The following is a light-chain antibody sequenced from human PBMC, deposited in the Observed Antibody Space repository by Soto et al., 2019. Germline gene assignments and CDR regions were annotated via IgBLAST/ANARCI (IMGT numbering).Light chain of an antibody. V-gene: IGLV2-14*03. J-gene: IGLJ2*01. CDR3: SSYTSTTTLG. CDR1: SSDVDDYNY. CDR2: QVS. Sequence: QSVLTQPASVSGSPGQSITISCTGTSSDVDDYNYVSWYQQHPGRAPKLIIYQVSNRPSGVSTRFSGSKSGITASLTISGLQAEDEADYYCSSYTSTTTLGFGGGTKVTVL.